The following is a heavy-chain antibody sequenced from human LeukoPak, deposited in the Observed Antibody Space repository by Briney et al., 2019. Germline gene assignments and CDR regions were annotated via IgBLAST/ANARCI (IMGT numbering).Heavy chain of an antibody. CDR3: VIGVGWQPDY. Sequence: PSETLSLTCTVFGDSVTGYFLNWVRQPPGKGLEWIGHIYKIGTTNYNPSLKSRLTISADTSKIQFSLQLRSVTAADTAVYYCVIGVGWQPDYWGQGALVTVSS. D-gene: IGHD2-15*01. V-gene: IGHV4-59*02. J-gene: IGHJ4*02. CDR1: GDSVTGYF. CDR2: IYKIGTT.